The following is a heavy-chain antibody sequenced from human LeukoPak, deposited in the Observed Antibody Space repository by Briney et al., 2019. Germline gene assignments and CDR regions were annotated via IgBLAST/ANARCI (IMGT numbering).Heavy chain of an antibody. J-gene: IGHJ4*02. V-gene: IGHV1-8*03. CDR2: INPNNGDS. CDR3: ARTTSFTASGYDY. Sequence: GASVNVSCTASGYTFTNYHINWVRQAPGQGLEWMGWINPNNGDSGFAQKFQGRVTITRDTAMTTAYMELSSLTSEDTAIYFCARTTSFTASGYDYWGQGTLVTVSS. D-gene: IGHD6-25*01. CDR1: GYTFTNYH.